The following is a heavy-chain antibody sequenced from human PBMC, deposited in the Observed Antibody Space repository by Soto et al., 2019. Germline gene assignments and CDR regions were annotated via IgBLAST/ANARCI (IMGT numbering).Heavy chain of an antibody. Sequence: ASVKVSCKASGYTFTSYGISWVRQAPGQGLEWMGWISAYNGNTNYAQKLQGRVTMTTDTSTSTAYMELRSLRSDDTAVYYCARNAGTYVYYGMDVWGQGTTVTVSS. D-gene: IGHD6-13*01. V-gene: IGHV1-18*01. CDR1: GYTFTSYG. J-gene: IGHJ6*02. CDR3: ARNAGTYVYYGMDV. CDR2: ISAYNGNT.